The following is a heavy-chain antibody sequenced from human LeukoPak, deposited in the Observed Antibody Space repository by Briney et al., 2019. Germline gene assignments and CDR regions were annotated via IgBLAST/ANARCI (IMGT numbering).Heavy chain of an antibody. CDR3: AKAPRPWVGGATGSRYYFDY. J-gene: IGHJ4*02. CDR1: GFTFSSYG. Sequence: GRSLRLSCAASGFTFSSYGMHWVRQAPGKGLEWVAVISYDGSNKYFADSVKGRFTISRDNSKNTLYLQMNSLRAEDTAVYYCAKAPRPWVGGATGSRYYFDYWGQGTLVTVSS. D-gene: IGHD1-26*01. CDR2: ISYDGSNK. V-gene: IGHV3-30*18.